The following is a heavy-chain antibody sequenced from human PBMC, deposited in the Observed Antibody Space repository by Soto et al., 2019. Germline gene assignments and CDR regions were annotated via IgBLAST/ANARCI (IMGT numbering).Heavy chain of an antibody. D-gene: IGHD1-26*01. V-gene: IGHV1-18*01. CDR1: GYTFTSYG. CDR3: ARDERLFAPGGSYFDY. CDR2: ISAYNGNT. J-gene: IGHJ4*02. Sequence: ASVKVSCKASGYTFTSYGISWVRQAPGQGLEWMGWISAYNGNTNYAQKLQGRVTMTTDTSTSTAYMELRSLRSDDTAVYYCARDERLFAPGGSYFDYWGQGTLVTVSS.